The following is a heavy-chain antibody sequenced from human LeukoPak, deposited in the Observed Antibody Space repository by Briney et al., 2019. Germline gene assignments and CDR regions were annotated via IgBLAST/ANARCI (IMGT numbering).Heavy chain of an antibody. CDR1: GGSISPYH. CDR2: IYNTSST. D-gene: IGHD5/OR15-5a*01. CDR3: VYYSIVSGCFDP. V-gene: IGHV4-59*01. Sequence: SETLSLTCTVSGGSISPYHWSWFLQPPAKGLEWIVDIYNTSSTNYNPSLKSRVTISVDPSKHQFSLNLTSVTDADTAVYYCVYYSIVSGCFDPWGQGTLVTVSS. J-gene: IGHJ5*02.